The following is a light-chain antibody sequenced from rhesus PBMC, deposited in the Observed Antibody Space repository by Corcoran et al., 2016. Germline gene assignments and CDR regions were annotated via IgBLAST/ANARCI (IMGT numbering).Light chain of an antibody. CDR3: QHHKSRPWT. CDR1: QPISTN. CDR2: TAS. Sequence: DIQMTQSPSSLSASVGDTVTITCRARQPISTNLNWFQKKQWKAPKILNYTASSLKSWVPSRFSCSGSGTDVTLTISSLQPEDFAAYYCQHHKSRPWTFGQGTKVEIK. V-gene: IGKV1-28*03. J-gene: IGKJ1*01.